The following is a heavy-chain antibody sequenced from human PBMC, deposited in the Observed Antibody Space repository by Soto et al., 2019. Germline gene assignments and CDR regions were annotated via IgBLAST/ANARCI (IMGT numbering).Heavy chain of an antibody. Sequence: QVQLVQSGAEVKKPGSSVKVSCKASGGTFSSYAISWVRQAPGQGLEWMGGIIPIFGTANYAQKFQGRVTITADESTSRCRMGRSSLRSEDTAVYYCASPRRGSGSALYDAFDIWGQGTMVTVSS. CDR2: IIPIFGTA. CDR1: GGTFSSYA. V-gene: IGHV1-69*01. D-gene: IGHD3-10*01. J-gene: IGHJ3*02. CDR3: ASPRRGSGSALYDAFDI.